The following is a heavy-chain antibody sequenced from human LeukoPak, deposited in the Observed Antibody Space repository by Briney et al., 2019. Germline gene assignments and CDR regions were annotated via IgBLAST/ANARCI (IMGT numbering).Heavy chain of an antibody. J-gene: IGHJ1*01. Sequence: GGSLRLSCAASGFTFSSYWMSWVRQAPGKGLEWVANIKQDGSEKYYVDSVKGRFTISRDNAKNSLYLQMNSLRAEDTAVYYCARDGSCATEYFQHWGQGTLVTVSS. CDR2: IKQDGSEK. CDR1: GFTFSSYW. D-gene: IGHD1-26*01. CDR3: ARDGSCATEYFQH. V-gene: IGHV3-7*01.